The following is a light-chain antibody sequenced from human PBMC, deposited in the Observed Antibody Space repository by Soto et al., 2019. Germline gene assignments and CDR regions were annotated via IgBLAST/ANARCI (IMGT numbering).Light chain of an antibody. CDR3: AEWDDSLNGYV. V-gene: IGLV1-44*01. CDR1: SSNIGSNT. J-gene: IGLJ1*01. Sequence: QSALTQPPSASGTPGQRVTISCSGSSSNIGSNTVNWYQQLPGTAPKLLIYSNNQRPSGVPDRFSGSKSGTSASLAISGLQSEDEADYYCAEWDDSLNGYVFGTGTKPTVL. CDR2: SNN.